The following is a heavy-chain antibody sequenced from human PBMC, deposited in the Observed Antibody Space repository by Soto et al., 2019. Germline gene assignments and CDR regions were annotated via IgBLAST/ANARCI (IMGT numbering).Heavy chain of an antibody. CDR1: GFTFSSYA. J-gene: IGHJ6*02. Sequence: GGSLRLSCAASGFTFSSYAMSWVRQAPGKGLEWVSAISGSGGSTYYADSVKGRFTISRDNSKNTLYLQMNSLRAEDTAVYYCAKTADKQQLVRVFYYYYYGMDVWGQGTTVTVSS. CDR2: ISGSGGST. V-gene: IGHV3-23*01. CDR3: AKTADKQQLVRVFYYYYYGMDV. D-gene: IGHD6-13*01.